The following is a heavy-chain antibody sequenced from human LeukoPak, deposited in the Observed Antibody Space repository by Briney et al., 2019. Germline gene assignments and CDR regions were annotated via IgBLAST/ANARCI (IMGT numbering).Heavy chain of an antibody. CDR1: GHTFSDYY. CDR2: INPNSGGT. D-gene: IGHD2-21*01. CDR3: ARNYYGGAFDY. J-gene: IGHJ4*02. V-gene: IGHV1-2*06. Sequence: ASVKVSCKASGHTFSDYYIHWVRQAPGQGLEWMGRINPNSGGTNYAQKFQGRVTLTRDTSISTAYVELSRLTSDDTALYYCARNYYGGAFDYWGQGTLVTVSS.